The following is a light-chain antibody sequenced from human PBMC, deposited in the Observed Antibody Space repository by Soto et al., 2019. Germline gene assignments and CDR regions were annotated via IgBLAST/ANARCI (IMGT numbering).Light chain of an antibody. CDR3: QQYGSSPT. V-gene: IGKV3-20*01. CDR1: QSVSSSY. J-gene: IGKJ1*01. CDR2: GPS. Sequence: EIVLTQSPGTLSLSPGERATLSCRASQSVSSSYLAWYQQKPGQAPRLLIYGPSSRATGIPDRFSGSGSGTDCTLTISRLEPEDFAVYYCQQYGSSPTFGQGTKVEIK.